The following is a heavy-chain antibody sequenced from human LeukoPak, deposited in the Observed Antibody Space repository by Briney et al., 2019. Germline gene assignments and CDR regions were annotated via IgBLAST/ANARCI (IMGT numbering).Heavy chain of an antibody. CDR1: GFTFGDYA. Sequence: GGSLRLSCTASGFTFGDYAMSWFRQAPGKGLEWVGFIRSKAYGGTTEYAASVKGRFTISRDASKSIAYLQMNSLKTEDTAVYYCARDDRAPTSADPPDAFDIWGQGTMVTVSS. CDR3: ARDDRAPTSADPPDAFDI. CDR2: IRSKAYGGTT. D-gene: IGHD3-10*01. V-gene: IGHV3-49*03. J-gene: IGHJ3*02.